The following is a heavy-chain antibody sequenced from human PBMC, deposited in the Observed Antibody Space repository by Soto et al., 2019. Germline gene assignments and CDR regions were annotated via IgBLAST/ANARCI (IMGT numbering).Heavy chain of an antibody. CDR3: ARGVRVYYYYYYMDV. J-gene: IGHJ6*03. Sequence: SETLSLICTVSGGSISSYYWSWIRQPPGKGLEWIGYIYYSGSTNYNPSLKSRVTISVDTSKNQFSLKLSSVTAADTAVYYCARGVRVYYYYYYMDVWGKGTTVTVSS. CDR2: IYYSGST. V-gene: IGHV4-59*01. CDR1: GGSISSYY.